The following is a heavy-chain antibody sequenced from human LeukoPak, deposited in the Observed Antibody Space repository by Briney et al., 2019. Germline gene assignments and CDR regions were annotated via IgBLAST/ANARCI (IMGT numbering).Heavy chain of an antibody. CDR3: VRRVQFDY. CDR1: GFAFTTYD. J-gene: IGHJ4*02. Sequence: GGSLRLSCTASGFAFTTYDMNWVRQTPGKGLEWVSTISASGTATYYADSVKGRFAISRDNSGNTLFLQMNSLGADDTAVYYCVRRVQFDYWGQGTLVTVSS. D-gene: IGHD3-10*01. CDR2: ISASGTAT. V-gene: IGHV3-23*01.